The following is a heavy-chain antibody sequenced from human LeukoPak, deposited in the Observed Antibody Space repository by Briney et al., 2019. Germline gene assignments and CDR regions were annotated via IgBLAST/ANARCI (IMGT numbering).Heavy chain of an antibody. V-gene: IGHV3-48*03. CDR2: ISSSGSTI. CDR3: ARGADILTGYFPNWFDP. D-gene: IGHD3-9*01. J-gene: IGHJ5*02. Sequence: GGSLRLSCAASGCTFSSYEMNWVRQAPGKGLEWVSYISSSGSTIYYADSVKGRFTISRDNAKNSLYLQMNSLRAEDTAVYYCARGADILTGYFPNWFDPWGQGTLVTVSS. CDR1: GCTFSSYE.